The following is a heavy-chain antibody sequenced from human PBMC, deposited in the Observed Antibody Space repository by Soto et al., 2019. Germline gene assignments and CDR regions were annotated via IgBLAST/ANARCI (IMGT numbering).Heavy chain of an antibody. CDR3: ARDGRITIFGVVIGPERPYGMDV. Sequence: RASVKVSCKASGGTFSSYAISWVRQAPGQGLEWMGGIIPIFGTANYAQKFQGRVTITADESTSTAYMELSSLRSEDTAVYYCARDGRITIFGVVIGPERPYGMDVWGQGTTVTVSS. J-gene: IGHJ6*02. V-gene: IGHV1-69*13. CDR1: GGTFSSYA. D-gene: IGHD3-3*01. CDR2: IIPIFGTA.